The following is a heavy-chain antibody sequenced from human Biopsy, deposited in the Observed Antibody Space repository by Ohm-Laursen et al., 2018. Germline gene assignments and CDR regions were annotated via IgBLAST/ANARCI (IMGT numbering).Heavy chain of an antibody. CDR2: TSHTGYT. CDR1: GVSITAYY. V-gene: IGHV4-59*07. Sequence: SDTLSLTCTVSGVSITAYYWSWIRQPPGKGLEWIGHTSHTGYTSYKSSRKSRVTISLDTSRKHFSLRLTSLAAADTAVYYCARGSNEYGGLYFPHWGQGTLVTVSS. D-gene: IGHD4-23*01. J-gene: IGHJ1*01. CDR3: ARGSNEYGGLYFPH.